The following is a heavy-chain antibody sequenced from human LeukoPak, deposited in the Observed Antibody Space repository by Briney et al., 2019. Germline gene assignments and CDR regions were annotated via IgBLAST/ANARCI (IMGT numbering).Heavy chain of an antibody. CDR1: GYTFTSYD. CDR2: MNPNSGNT. Sequence: ASVKVSCKASGYTFTSYDINWVRQATAQGLEWMGWMNPNSGNTGYAQKFQGRVTMTRDTSISTAYMELSRLRSDDTAVYYCARDAYGDYEGRGAFDIWGQGTMVTVSS. CDR3: ARDAYGDYEGRGAFDI. D-gene: IGHD4-17*01. V-gene: IGHV1-8*01. J-gene: IGHJ3*02.